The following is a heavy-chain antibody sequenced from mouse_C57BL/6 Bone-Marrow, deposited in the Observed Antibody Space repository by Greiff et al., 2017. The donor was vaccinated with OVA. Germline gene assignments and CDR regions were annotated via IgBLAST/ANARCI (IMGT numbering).Heavy chain of an antibody. V-gene: IGHV1-52*01. D-gene: IGHD3-3*01. CDR2: IDPSDSET. Sequence: VKLQQPGAELVRPGSSVKLSCKASGYTFTSYWMHWVKQRPIQGLEWIGNIDPSDSETHYNQKFKDKATLTVDKSSSTAYMQLSSLTSEDSAVYYCARKDVGWFAYWGQGTLVTVSA. CDR3: ARKDVGWFAY. CDR1: GYTFTSYW. J-gene: IGHJ3*01.